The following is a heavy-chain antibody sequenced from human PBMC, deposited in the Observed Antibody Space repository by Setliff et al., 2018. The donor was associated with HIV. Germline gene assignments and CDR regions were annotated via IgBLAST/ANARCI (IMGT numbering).Heavy chain of an antibody. D-gene: IGHD3-22*01. CDR1: GFSLSPRGMS. CDR3: AHRLSYYDTSGHYSYYFDY. Sequence: SGPTLVNPTQTLTLTCTFSGFSLSPRGMSVSWIRQPPGKALEWLARIDWNDDKRYRPSLESRLTITKDTSKNQVVLTMTNMDPVDTATYYCAHRLSYYDTSGHYSYYFDYWGQGTLVTVSS. CDR2: IDWNDDK. V-gene: IGHV2-5*08. J-gene: IGHJ4*02.